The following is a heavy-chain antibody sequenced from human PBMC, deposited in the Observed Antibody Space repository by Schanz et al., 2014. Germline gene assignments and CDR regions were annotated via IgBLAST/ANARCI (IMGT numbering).Heavy chain of an antibody. J-gene: IGHJ6*02. CDR3: ARSYSSGWYPYYYGMDV. V-gene: IGHV3-11*06. CDR1: GFTFSDYY. Sequence: QVQLVESGGGVVRPGRSLRLSCVASGFTFSDYYMSWIRQAPGKGLEWVSYISSSSSYTNYADSVKGRFTISRDNAKNSLYLQMNSLRAEDTAVYYCARSYSSGWYPYYYGMDVWGQGTTVTVSS. D-gene: IGHD6-19*01. CDR2: ISSSSSYT.